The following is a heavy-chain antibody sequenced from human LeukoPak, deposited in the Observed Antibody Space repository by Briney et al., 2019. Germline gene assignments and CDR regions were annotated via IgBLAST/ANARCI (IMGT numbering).Heavy chain of an antibody. CDR3: ARHLAARSGAARYLDY. CDR2: IYSNEAT. CDR1: GGSIKGYH. J-gene: IGHJ4*02. D-gene: IGHD4/OR15-4a*01. Sequence: SETLSLTCTVSGGSIKGYHWSWIRQPPGKGLEWIGYIYSNEATEYKPSLKSRVTISADTSKNQFSLKLTSVSAADTAIYYCARHLAARSGAARYLDYWGQGILVTVSS. V-gene: IGHV4-59*08.